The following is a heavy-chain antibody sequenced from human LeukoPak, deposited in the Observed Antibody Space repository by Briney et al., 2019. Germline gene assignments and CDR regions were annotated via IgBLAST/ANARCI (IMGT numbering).Heavy chain of an antibody. CDR1: GGSINSYY. J-gene: IGHJ4*02. CDR2: IYYSGST. CDR3: ARGQGGSGYYY. D-gene: IGHD3-22*01. Sequence: PSETLSLTCTISGGSINSYYWSWIRQPPGKGLEWIGYIYYSGSTNYNPSLKSRVTTSVDTSKNQFSLRLTSVTAADTAIYYCARGQGGSGYYYWGQGTLVTVSS. V-gene: IGHV4-59*01.